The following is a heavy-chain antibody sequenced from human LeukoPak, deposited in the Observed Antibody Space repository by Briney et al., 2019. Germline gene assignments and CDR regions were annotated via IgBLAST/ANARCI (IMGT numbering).Heavy chain of an antibody. V-gene: IGHV3-7*01. J-gene: IGHJ6*03. CDR2: IKQDGSEK. CDR1: GFTFSSYW. CDR3: ARDMRRVAGSSGYYYYHYMDV. Sequence: GGSLRLSCAASGFTFSSYWMSWVRQAPGKGLEWVANIKQDGSEKYYVDSVKGRFTISRDNAKNSLYLRMNSLRAEDTAVYYCARDMRRVAGSSGYYYYHYMDVWGKGTTVTVSS. D-gene: IGHD3-10*01.